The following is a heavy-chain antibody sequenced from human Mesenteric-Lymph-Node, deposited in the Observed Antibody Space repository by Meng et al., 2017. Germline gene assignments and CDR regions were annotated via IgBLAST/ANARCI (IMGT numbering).Heavy chain of an antibody. D-gene: IGHD3-22*01. CDR2: INHGGST. CDR3: ARGQRALIRGYSWFDP. Sequence: QVQPQHGGSGRLKPPETLSLTCAVFDASFSGYFYTWIRQPPGKGLEYIGEINHGGSTSYNPSLKSRVTISLDKSKNQVSLKLTSVTAADTALYYCARGQRALIRGYSWFDPWGQGTLVTVSS. V-gene: IGHV4-34*01. J-gene: IGHJ5*02. CDR1: DASFSGYF.